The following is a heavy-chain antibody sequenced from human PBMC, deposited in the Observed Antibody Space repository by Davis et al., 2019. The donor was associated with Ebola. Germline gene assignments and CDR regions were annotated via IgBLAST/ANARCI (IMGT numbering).Heavy chain of an antibody. CDR1: GYSFSSSD. J-gene: IGHJ4*02. Sequence: ASVKVSCKASGYSFSSSDINWVRQATGQGLEWMGWMNPNSGNTGYAQKFQGRVTMTRNSSISTAYMELRSLRSDDTAVYYCARATHREKDFDYWGQGTLVTVSS. CDR2: MNPNSGNT. CDR3: ARATHREKDFDY. V-gene: IGHV1-8*01.